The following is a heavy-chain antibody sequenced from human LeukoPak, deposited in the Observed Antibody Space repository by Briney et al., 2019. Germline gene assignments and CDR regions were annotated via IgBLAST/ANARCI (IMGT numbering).Heavy chain of an antibody. V-gene: IGHV4-59*01. Sequence: PSETLSLTCTVSAGSIRNYYWTWIRQPPGRGLEWVGYIYYSGSTNYNPSLKSRVTTSVDTSKNQFSLKLSSVTVADTAVYYCARGITIFGGGMDVWGQGTMVTVSS. J-gene: IGHJ3*01. CDR1: AGSIRNYY. CDR2: IYYSGST. CDR3: ARGITIFGGGMDV. D-gene: IGHD3-3*01.